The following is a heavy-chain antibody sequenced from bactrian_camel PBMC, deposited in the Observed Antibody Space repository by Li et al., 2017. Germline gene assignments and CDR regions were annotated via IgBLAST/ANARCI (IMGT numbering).Heavy chain of an antibody. CDR3: AAPCTGAGWSLPSPDKCSY. CDR2: IATISSP. Sequence: HVQLVESGGGSVQAGGSLRLACAHSGYTYFHKYMAWYRQAPGKEREGVASIATISSPAKDYYADSVKGRFTISQDDAKNTLYLQTDSLKPEDTAMYYCAAPCTGAGWSLPSPDKCSYWGQGTQVTVS. V-gene: IGHV3S53*01. J-gene: IGHJ4*01. D-gene: IGHD5*01. CDR1: GYTYFHKY.